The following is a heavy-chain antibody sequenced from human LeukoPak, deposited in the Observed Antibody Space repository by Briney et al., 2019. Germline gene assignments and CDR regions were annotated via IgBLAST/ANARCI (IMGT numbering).Heavy chain of an antibody. CDR2: IYSKFDGGAT. V-gene: IGHV3-15*01. CDR3: ARATGRFSLDY. J-gene: IGHJ4*02. CDR1: GFAFSNAW. D-gene: IGHD3-3*01. Sequence: GGSLRLSCAASGFAFSNAWMSWVRQAPGKGLEWVGRIYSKFDGGATDYIAPVKGRFTISRENAKNSLYLQMNSLRAGDTAVYYCARATGRFSLDYWGQGTLVTVSS.